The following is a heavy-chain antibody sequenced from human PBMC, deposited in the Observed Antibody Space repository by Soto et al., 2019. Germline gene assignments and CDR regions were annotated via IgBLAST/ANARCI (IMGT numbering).Heavy chain of an antibody. J-gene: IGHJ4*02. CDR3: ARDPTEEENSSSFDY. V-gene: IGHV6-1*01. CDR1: GDSVSTNTAT. D-gene: IGHD6-13*01. Sequence: SQTLSLTCAISGDSVSTNTATWDWIRQSPSRGLEWLGRTYYRSKWYNDYAVSVKSRITINPDTSKNQFSLQLNSVTPEDTAVYYCARDPTEEENSSSFDYWGQGTLVTVSS. CDR2: TYYRSKWYN.